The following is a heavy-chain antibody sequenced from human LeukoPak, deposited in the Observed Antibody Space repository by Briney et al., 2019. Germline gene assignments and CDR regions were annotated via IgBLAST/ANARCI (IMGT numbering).Heavy chain of an antibody. J-gene: IGHJ6*02. CDR3: ALISMSSSWSRVNYYGMDV. Sequence: GASVKVSCKASGYIFTSYDINWVRQATGQGLEWMGWMNPNNGNTGYAQKFQGRVTMTRDTSISTAYMELSSLRSEDTAVYYCALISMSSSWSRVNYYGMDVWGQGTTVTVSS. CDR1: GYIFTSYD. CDR2: MNPNNGNT. V-gene: IGHV1-8*01. D-gene: IGHD6-13*01.